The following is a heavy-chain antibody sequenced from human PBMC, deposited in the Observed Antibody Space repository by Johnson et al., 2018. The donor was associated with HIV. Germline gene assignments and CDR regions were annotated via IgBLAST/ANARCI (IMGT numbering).Heavy chain of an antibody. CDR1: GFTFNNSG. D-gene: IGHD1-26*01. Sequence: QVQLVESGGGVAQPGRSLRLSCATSGFTFNNSGMHWVRQAPGKGLEWVTMISYDGSHKYYADSVKGRFTISRDNSKNTMYLQRNSLRAADTAVYYCARDLSGNYGDAFDIWGQGTMVTVSS. CDR3: ARDLSGNYGDAFDI. CDR2: ISYDGSHK. V-gene: IGHV3-30*03. J-gene: IGHJ3*02.